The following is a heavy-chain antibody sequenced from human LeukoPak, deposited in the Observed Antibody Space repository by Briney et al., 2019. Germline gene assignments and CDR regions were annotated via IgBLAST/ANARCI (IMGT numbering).Heavy chain of an antibody. CDR1: GFTFSSYW. V-gene: IGHV3-7*01. CDR3: AGDEVGGPLNY. D-gene: IGHD3-10*01. J-gene: IGHJ4*02. CDR2: IREDGSEK. Sequence: GGSLRLSCAASGFTFSSYWMSWVRQAPGKGLEWVANIREDGSEKKYVDSVKGRFTISRDNAKNSLDLQMSSLRAEDTAMYYCAGDEVGGPLNYWGQGTLVTVSS.